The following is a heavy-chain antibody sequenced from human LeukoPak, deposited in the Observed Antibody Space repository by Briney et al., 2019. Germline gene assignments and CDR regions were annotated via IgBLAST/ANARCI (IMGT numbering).Heavy chain of an antibody. D-gene: IGHD3-22*01. V-gene: IGHV3-23*01. CDR3: AKSLFLEYYYDSSGWFAP. CDR2: ISGSGGST. J-gene: IGHJ5*02. Sequence: GGSLRLSCAASGFTFSSYAMSWVRQAPGKGLEWVSAISGSGGSTYYADSVKGRFTISRDNSKNTLYLQMNSLRAEDTAVYYCAKSLFLEYYYDSSGWFAPWAKGPLSPSPQ. CDR1: GFTFSSYA.